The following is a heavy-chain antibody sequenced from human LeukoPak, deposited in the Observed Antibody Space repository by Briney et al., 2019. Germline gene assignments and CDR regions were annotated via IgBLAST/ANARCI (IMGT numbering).Heavy chain of an antibody. J-gene: IGHJ3*02. CDR1: GGSFSGYY. Sequence: SETLSLTCAVYGGSFSGYYWSWIRQHPGKGLEWIGYIYYSGSTYYNPSLKSRVTISVDTSKNQFSLKLSSVTAADTAVYYCARDFDSSGHYAFDIWGQGTMVTVSS. CDR2: IYYSGST. V-gene: IGHV4-31*11. D-gene: IGHD3-22*01. CDR3: ARDFDSSGHYAFDI.